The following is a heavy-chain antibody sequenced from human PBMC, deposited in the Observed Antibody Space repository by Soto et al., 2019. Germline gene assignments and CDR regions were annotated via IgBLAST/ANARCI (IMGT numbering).Heavy chain of an antibody. Sequence: SETLSLTCSVSGGSINSYWWSWIGQPAGKGLEWIGRVYSSGTTEYNPSLNSRATMSVETSKNQLSLKLSSVTAADTAVYYCARDIGSFAYGEGYWGQGIQVTVSS. V-gene: IGHV4-4*07. CDR2: VYSSGTT. CDR1: GGSINSYW. D-gene: IGHD3-10*01. CDR3: ARDIGSFAYGEGY. J-gene: IGHJ4*02.